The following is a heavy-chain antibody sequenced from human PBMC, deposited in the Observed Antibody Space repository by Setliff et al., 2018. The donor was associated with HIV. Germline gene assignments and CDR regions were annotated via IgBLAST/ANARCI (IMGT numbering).Heavy chain of an antibody. CDR1: GDTFRSHA. Sequence: GASVKVSCKASGDTFRSHAISWVRQAPGQGLEWMGIINPSGDVIRYAQKFQGRVTMTRDTSTSTVYMDLSSLRSEDTAVYYCASPSFGDVDYYYGMDVWGQGTTVTVSS. D-gene: IGHD3-10*01. V-gene: IGHV1-46*01. J-gene: IGHJ6*02. CDR2: INPSGDVI. CDR3: ASPSFGDVDYYYGMDV.